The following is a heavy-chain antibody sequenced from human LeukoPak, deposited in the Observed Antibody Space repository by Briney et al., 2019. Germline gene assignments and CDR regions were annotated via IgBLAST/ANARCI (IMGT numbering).Heavy chain of an antibody. CDR2: IHSGGST. CDR3: ARSPVVAGTVGYYFDY. D-gene: IGHD6-19*01. J-gene: IGHJ4*02. V-gene: IGHV3-53*01. Sequence: GGSLRLSCAASGFTVSSNYMSWVRQAPGKGLEWVSVIHSGGSTYYADSVKGRFTISRDNSKNTLYLQMNSLRAEDTAVYYCARSPVVAGTVGYYFDYWGQGTLVTVSS. CDR1: GFTVSSNY.